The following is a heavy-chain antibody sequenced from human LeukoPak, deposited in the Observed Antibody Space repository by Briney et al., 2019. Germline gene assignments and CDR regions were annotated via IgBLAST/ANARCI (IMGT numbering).Heavy chain of an antibody. D-gene: IGHD1-26*01. V-gene: IGHV3-72*01. CDR3: ARWNSGSCSN. Sequence: PRGSLRLSCAASGFTFSDHYMDWVRQPPGKGLEWVGRIRKEAQNYIREYAADVQGRFTSPRDDSKNSLYLQMNPRKTEDTAVYYCARWNSGSCSNWGQGTLVTVPS. J-gene: IGHJ4*02. CDR1: GFTFSDHY. CDR2: IRKEAQNYIR.